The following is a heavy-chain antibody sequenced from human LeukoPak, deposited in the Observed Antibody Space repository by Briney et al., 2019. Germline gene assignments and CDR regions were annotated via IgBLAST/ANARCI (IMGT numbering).Heavy chain of an antibody. CDR1: GGTFSSYA. V-gene: IGHV1-69*13. Sequence: ASVKVSCKASGGTFSSYAISWVRQAPGQGLEWMGGIIPIFGTANYAQKFQGRVTITADESTSTAYMELSSLRSEDTAVYYCARAGAPFPLGATNWFDPWGQETLVTVSS. CDR2: IIPIFGTA. CDR3: ARAGAPFPLGATNWFDP. D-gene: IGHD1-26*01. J-gene: IGHJ5*02.